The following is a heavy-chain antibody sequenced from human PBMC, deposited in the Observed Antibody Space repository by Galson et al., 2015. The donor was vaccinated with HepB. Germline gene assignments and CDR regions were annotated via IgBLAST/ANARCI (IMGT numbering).Heavy chain of an antibody. CDR2: IDWDDAK. Sequence: ALVKPTQTLTLTCTFSGFSLSTSGMCVSWIRQPPGKALEWLARIDWDDAKFYSTSLKTRLTISKGTSKNQVVLTMTNMDPVDTATYYCARSTVYYYGMDVWGQGTTVTVSS. D-gene: IGHD1-26*01. V-gene: IGHV2-70*17. J-gene: IGHJ6*02. CDR1: GFSLSTSGMC. CDR3: ARSTVYYYGMDV.